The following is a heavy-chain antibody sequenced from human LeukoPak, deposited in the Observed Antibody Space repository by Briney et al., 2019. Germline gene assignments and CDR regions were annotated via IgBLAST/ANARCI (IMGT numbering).Heavy chain of an antibody. Sequence: GGSLRLSCSASGFTFSNYGMHWVRQAPGKGLEWVAFIRYDGSNKYFADSLKGRFTISRDNSKNTLYLQMNSLRPEDTAVYFXXXXXXXXXVVGPITRHGNYMDVWGKGTTVTISS. V-gene: IGHV3-30*02. CDR3: XXXXXXXXVVGPITRHGNYMDV. CDR1: GFTFSNYG. J-gene: IGHJ6*03. D-gene: IGHD1-26*01. CDR2: IRYDGSNK.